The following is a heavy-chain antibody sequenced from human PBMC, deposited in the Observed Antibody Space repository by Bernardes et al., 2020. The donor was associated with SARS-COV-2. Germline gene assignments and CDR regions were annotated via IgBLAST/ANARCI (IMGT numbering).Heavy chain of an antibody. CDR3: ARGQYVGSDYYYGMDV. CDR1: GFTFSSYW. CDR2: INSDGSST. Sequence: GGSLRLSCAASGFTFSSYWMHWVRQAPGKGLVWVSRINSDGSSTSYADSVKGRFTISRDNAKNTLYLQMNSLRAEDTAVYYCARGQYVGSDYYYGMDVWGQGTTVTVSS. J-gene: IGHJ6*02. V-gene: IGHV3-74*01. D-gene: IGHD1-26*01.